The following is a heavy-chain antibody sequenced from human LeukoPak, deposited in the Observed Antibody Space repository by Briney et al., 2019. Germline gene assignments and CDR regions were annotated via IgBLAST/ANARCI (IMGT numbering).Heavy chain of an antibody. CDR1: GFTFSSYA. CDR2: ISGSGGST. Sequence: GGSLRLSCAASGFTFSSYAMSWVRQAPGKGLEWVSAISGSGGSTYYADSMKGRFTISRDNSKNTLYLQMNSLRAEDTAVYYCAKSEYYDSSGDYYYCGMDVWGQGTTVTVSS. D-gene: IGHD3-22*01. CDR3: AKSEYYDSSGDYYYCGMDV. J-gene: IGHJ6*02. V-gene: IGHV3-23*01.